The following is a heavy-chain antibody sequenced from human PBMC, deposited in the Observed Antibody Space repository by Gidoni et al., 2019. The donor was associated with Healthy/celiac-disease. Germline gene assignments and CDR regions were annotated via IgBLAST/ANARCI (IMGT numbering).Heavy chain of an antibody. J-gene: IGHJ5*02. CDR1: GGSFSGYY. D-gene: IGHD3-10*01. CDR2: INHSGST. V-gene: IGHV4-34*01. CDR3: ARGYYGSGSYYPSP. Sequence: QVQLQQWGAGLLKPSETLSPTCAVYGGSFSGYYWSWIRQPPGKGLEWIGEINHSGSTNYNPSLKSRVTISVDTSKNQFSLKLSSVTAADTAVYYCARGYYGSGSYYPSPWGQGTLVTVSS.